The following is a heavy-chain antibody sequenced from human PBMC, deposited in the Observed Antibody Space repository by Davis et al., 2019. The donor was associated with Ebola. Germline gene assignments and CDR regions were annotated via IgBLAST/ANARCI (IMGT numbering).Heavy chain of an antibody. J-gene: IGHJ4*02. CDR2: INPNSGGT. CDR1: GYSFTAYH. V-gene: IGHV1-2*02. CDR3: ARDSVSTIDY. D-gene: IGHD5/OR15-5a*01. Sequence: AASVKVSCKASGYSFTAYHIQWVRQAPGQGLEWMGWINPNSGGTNYAQRSQGRVTMTRDTSINTAYMELSTLRSDDTAVYFCARDSVSTIDYWGQGTLVTVSS.